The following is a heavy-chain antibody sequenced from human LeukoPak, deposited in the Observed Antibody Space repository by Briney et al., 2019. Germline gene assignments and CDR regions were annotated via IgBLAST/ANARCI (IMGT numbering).Heavy chain of an antibody. J-gene: IGHJ4*02. CDR1: GGSISSSSYY. D-gene: IGHD5-18*01. CDR2: IYYSGST. CDR3: ARAWIQLWLREGFDY. V-gene: IGHV4-39*07. Sequence: SETLSLTCTVSGGSISSSSYYWGWIRQPPGKGLEWIGSIYYSGSTYYNPSLKSRVTISVDTSKNQFSLKLSSVTAADTAVYYCARAWIQLWLREGFDYWGQGTLVTVSS.